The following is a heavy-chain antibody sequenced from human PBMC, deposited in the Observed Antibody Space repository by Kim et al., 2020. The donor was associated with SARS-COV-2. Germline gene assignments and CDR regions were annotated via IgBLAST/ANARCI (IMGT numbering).Heavy chain of an antibody. CDR2: INHSGST. J-gene: IGHJ5*02. D-gene: IGHD3-22*01. CDR3: ARVGRNYYDSSGYYFS. V-gene: IGHV4-34*01. CDR1: GGSFSGYY. Sequence: SETLSLTCAVYGGSFSGYYWSWIRQPPGKGLEWIGEINHSGSTNYNPSLKSRVTISVNTSKNQFSLKLSSVTAADTAVYYCARVGRNYYDSSGYYFSWGQGTLVTVSS.